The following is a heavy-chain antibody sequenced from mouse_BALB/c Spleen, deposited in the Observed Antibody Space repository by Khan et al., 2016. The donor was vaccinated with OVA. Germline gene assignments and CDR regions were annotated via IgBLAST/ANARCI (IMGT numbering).Heavy chain of an antibody. D-gene: IGHD2-14*01. V-gene: IGHV1S34*01. CDR2: ISCYNGAT. J-gene: IGHJ2*01. CDR1: GYSFTNYY. CDR3: ARGGRYERDYFDY. Sequence: LVKTGASVKISCKASGYSFTNYYIHWVKQSHGKSLEWNGYISCYNGATSYNQKFKGKATFTVDTSSSTAYMQSNSLTSEDSAVYFCARGGRYERDYFDYWGQGTTLTVSS.